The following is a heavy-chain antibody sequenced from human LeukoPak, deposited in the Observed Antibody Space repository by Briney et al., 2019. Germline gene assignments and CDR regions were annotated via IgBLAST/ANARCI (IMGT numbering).Heavy chain of an antibody. V-gene: IGHV3-74*01. CDR1: GSIFSRYW. Sequence: PGGSLRLSCAASGSIFSRYWMHWVRQAPGKGLVWVSRINNDGSGTSYADSVKGRFTISRDNAKNTLYLQMNSLRAEDTAVYYCARDPGPYCGGDCYYFDYWGPGTLVTVSS. CDR3: ARDPGPYCGGDCYYFDY. D-gene: IGHD2-21*02. CDR2: INNDGSGT. J-gene: IGHJ4*02.